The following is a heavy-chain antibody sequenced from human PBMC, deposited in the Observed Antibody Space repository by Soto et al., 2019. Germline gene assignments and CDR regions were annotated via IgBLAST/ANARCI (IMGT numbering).Heavy chain of an antibody. V-gene: IGHV3-30*18. CDR1: GSTFSSYG. D-gene: IGHD2-15*01. Sequence: QVQLVESGGGVVQPGRSLRLSCAASGSTFSSYGMHWVRQAPGKGLEWVAVISYDGSNKYYADSVKGRFTISRDNSKNTLYLQMNSLRAEDTAVYYCAKDDSKLPTYLDYWGQGTLVTVSS. CDR2: ISYDGSNK. CDR3: AKDDSKLPTYLDY. J-gene: IGHJ4*02.